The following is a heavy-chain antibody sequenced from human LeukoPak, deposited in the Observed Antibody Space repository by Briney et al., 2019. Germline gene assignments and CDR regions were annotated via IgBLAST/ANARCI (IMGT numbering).Heavy chain of an antibody. J-gene: IGHJ5*02. V-gene: IGHV1-18*01. CDR2: MSAYNGNT. CDR3: ATNILVRDIINWFDP. Sequence: ASVKVSCKASGYTFTSYGISWVRQAPGQGLEWMGWMSAYNGNTNYAQKFQGRVTVTTDTSTSTAYMELSSLRYDDTAVYYCATNILVRDIINWFDPWGQGTLVTVSS. CDR1: GYTFTSYG. D-gene: IGHD3-10*01.